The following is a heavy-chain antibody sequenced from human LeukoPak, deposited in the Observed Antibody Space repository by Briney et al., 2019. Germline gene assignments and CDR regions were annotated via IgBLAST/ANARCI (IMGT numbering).Heavy chain of an antibody. Sequence: PVGSLRLSCSASRVTFSRYGMHWVREAPGTGLEYVSAIVSNGDSTYYADSLKGRFTISRDNAKNTLYLQMSSLRPDDTAVYYCVNPGWYYDSSGYSYYYGMDVWGQGTTVTVSS. V-gene: IGHV3-64D*09. D-gene: IGHD3-22*01. CDR2: IVSNGDST. CDR3: VNPGWYYDSSGYSYYYGMDV. CDR1: RVTFSRYG. J-gene: IGHJ6*02.